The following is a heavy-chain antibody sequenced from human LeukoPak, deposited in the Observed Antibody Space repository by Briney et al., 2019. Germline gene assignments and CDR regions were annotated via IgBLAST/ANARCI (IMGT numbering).Heavy chain of an antibody. V-gene: IGHV4-34*01. D-gene: IGHD3-10*01. Sequence: PSETLSLTCAVYGGSFSGYYWSWIRQPPGKGLEWIGEINHSGSTNYNPSLKSRVTISVDTSKNQFSLKLSSVTAADTAVYYCATMVRGVIITPFSWFDPWGQGTLVTVSS. CDR2: INHSGST. J-gene: IGHJ5*02. CDR1: GGSFSGYY. CDR3: ATMVRGVIITPFSWFDP.